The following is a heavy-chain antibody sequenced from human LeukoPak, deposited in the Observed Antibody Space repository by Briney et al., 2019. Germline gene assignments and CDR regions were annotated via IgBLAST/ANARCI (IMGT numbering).Heavy chain of an antibody. CDR2: INPDSGGT. V-gene: IGHV1-2*02. J-gene: IGHJ5*02. CDR3: ARDYDILTGYWFDP. D-gene: IGHD3-9*01. CDR1: AYTFTDYY. Sequence: EASVTVSCKASAYTFTDYYIHWVRQAPGQGLEGMGWINPDSGGTHYARKFQGRVTMTRDTSISTAYMELSRLRSDDTAVYYCARDYDILTGYWFDPWGQGTLVTVPS.